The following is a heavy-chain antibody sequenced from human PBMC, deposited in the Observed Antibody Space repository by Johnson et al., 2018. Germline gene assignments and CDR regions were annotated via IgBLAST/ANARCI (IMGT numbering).Heavy chain of an antibody. Sequence: QVQLQESGPGLVKPSETLTLTCNVSGGAINSNYWSWIRQTPGKGLEWIGYIHDSGSTKYNPSLRSRVTISVDTSKRLFSLRLSSVTAADTAMYYCARHVFVAFEPFAMWVQWTMVTVSS. V-gene: IGHV4-59*01. D-gene: IGHD3-16*01. CDR2: IHDSGST. J-gene: IGHJ3*02. CDR1: GGAINSNY. CDR3: ARHVFVAFEPFAM.